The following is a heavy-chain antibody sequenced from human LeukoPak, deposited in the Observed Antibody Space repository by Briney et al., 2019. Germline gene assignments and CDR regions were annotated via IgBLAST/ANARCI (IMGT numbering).Heavy chain of an antibody. J-gene: IGHJ3*02. CDR3: ARDRKGEIAAADDAFDI. CDR1: GYSISRGYY. D-gene: IGHD6-13*01. V-gene: IGHV4-38-2*02. CDR2: IYHSGST. Sequence: SETLSLTCTVSGYSISRGYYWGWIRPPPGKGLEWIGSIYHSGSTYYNPSLKSRVTISVDTSKNQFSLKLSSVTAADTAVYYCARDRKGEIAAADDAFDIWGQGTMVTVSS.